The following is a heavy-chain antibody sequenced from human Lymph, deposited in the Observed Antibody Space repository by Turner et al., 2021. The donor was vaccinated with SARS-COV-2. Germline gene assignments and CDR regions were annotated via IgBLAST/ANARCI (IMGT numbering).Heavy chain of an antibody. Sequence: EVQLVETGGGLIQPGGSLRLSCAASGFTVSSNYMTWVRQASGKGLEWVSRIYSGGSTYYADSVKGRFTISRDNSKNTLYLQMNSLRAEDTAIYYCARDLQLYGMDVWGQGTTVTVSS. CDR2: IYSGGST. CDR1: GFTVSSNY. CDR3: ARDLQLYGMDV. J-gene: IGHJ6*02. V-gene: IGHV3-53*02. D-gene: IGHD1-1*01.